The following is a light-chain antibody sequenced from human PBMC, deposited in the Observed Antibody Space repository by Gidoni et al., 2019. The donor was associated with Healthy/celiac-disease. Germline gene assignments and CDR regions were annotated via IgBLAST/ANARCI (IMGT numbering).Light chain of an antibody. CDR2: RNN. CDR1: RSNIGSNY. J-gene: IGLJ2*01. V-gene: IGLV1-47*01. CDR3: AAWDDSLSGLV. Sequence: QSVLTQPPSASGTPGQRVTIACSGSRSNIGSNYVYWYQQPPGTAPKLLIYRNNQRPSGVPDRFSGSKSGTSASLAISGLRSEDEADYYCAAWDDSLSGLVFGGGTKLTVL.